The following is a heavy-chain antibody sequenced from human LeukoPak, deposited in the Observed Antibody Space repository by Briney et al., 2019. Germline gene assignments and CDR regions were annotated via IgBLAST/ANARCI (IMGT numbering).Heavy chain of an antibody. D-gene: IGHD2/OR15-2a*01. CDR3: ARGYCRSTTSCYFDY. V-gene: IGHV3-72*01. CDR1: GFTFSSYG. CDR2: IRKKVNSYTT. Sequence: GALRLSCAASGFTFSSYGMSWVRQAPGKGLEWVGRIRKKVNSYTTEYAATVKGRLTISRDDSKNSLYLQMNSLKTEDTAVYYCARGYCRSTTSCYFDYWGQGTLVTVSS. J-gene: IGHJ4*02.